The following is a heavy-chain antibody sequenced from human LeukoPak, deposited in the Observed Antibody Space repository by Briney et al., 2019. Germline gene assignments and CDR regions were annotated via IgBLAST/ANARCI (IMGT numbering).Heavy chain of an antibody. CDR2: IYHSGST. CDR3: ARVSGPYYYYYYYGMDV. Sequence: PSETLSLTRTVSGGSMSSSNWWSWVRQPPGKGLEWIGEIYHSGSTNYNPSLKSRVTISVDKSRNQFSLKLSSVTAADTAVYYCARVSGPYYYYYYYGMDVWGQGTTVTVSS. CDR1: GGSMSSSNW. J-gene: IGHJ6*02. V-gene: IGHV4-4*02. D-gene: IGHD3-10*01.